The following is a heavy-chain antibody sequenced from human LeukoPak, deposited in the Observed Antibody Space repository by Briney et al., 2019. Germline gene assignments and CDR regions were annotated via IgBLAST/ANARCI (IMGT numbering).Heavy chain of an antibody. D-gene: IGHD1-26*01. V-gene: IGHV4-59*01. CDR3: ARGGATLDY. CDR1: GGSINSYY. Sequence: SETLSLTCTVSGGSINSYYWSWIRQPPGKGLEWIGFIYYSGSTNYNPSLKSRVTISVDTSKNHFSLKLGSVTAADTAVYYCARGGATLDYWGQGTLVTVSS. CDR2: IYYSGST. J-gene: IGHJ4*02.